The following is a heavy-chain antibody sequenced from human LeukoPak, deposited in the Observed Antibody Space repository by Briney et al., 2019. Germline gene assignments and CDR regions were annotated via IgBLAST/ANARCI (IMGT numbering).Heavy chain of an antibody. Sequence: KPSETLSLTCTVSGDSFSSVKDYWAWIRQPPGKGLEWIASGDYSGGTYYNPSLESRVTISADMSKNQFSLKLSSVTAADTAIYYCARERGEEYSSGWYKRNFFDNWGQGTRVTVSS. CDR2: GDYSGGT. CDR3: ARERGEEYSSGWYKRNFFDN. D-gene: IGHD6-19*01. CDR1: GDSFSSVKDY. J-gene: IGHJ4*02. V-gene: IGHV4-39*07.